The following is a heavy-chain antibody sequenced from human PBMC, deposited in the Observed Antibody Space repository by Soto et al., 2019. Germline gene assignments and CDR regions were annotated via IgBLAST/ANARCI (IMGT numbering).Heavy chain of an antibody. CDR1: GFTFDDYA. CDR3: VKDTVATAGYGMDV. D-gene: IGHD5-12*01. V-gene: IGHV3-9*01. Sequence: EVQLVESGGGLVQPGRSLRLSCAASGFTFDDYAMHWVRQAPGKGLEWVSGISWNSGSIGYADSVKGRFTISRDNAKNSLYLQMNSLRDEDTALYYCVKDTVATAGYGMDVWGQGTTVTVSS. J-gene: IGHJ6*02. CDR2: ISWNSGSI.